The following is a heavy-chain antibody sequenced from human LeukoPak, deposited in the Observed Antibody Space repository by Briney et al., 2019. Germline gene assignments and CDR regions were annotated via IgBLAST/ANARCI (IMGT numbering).Heavy chain of an antibody. J-gene: IGHJ4*02. CDR3: AKLSSGWSLYY. V-gene: IGHV5-51*01. CDR2: IYPDDSDT. CDR1: RFSVTNYW. D-gene: IGHD6-19*01. Sequence: GESLKISCKGSRFSVTNYWVACVRQMPVKGLEWMGIIYPDDSDTRYSPSFQGQVTISVDKSISTAYLQWSSLKASDSAIYYCAKLSSGWSLYYWGQGTLVTVSS.